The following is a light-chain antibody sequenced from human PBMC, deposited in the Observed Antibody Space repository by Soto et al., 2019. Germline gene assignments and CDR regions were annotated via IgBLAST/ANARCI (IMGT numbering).Light chain of an antibody. CDR2: GGS. J-gene: IGKJ4*01. V-gene: IGKV3-20*01. Sequence: EIVLTQSPGTLSLSPGDSATLSCRASQSFKSSYLAWYQQKPGQAPKLLIHGGSTRATGISDRFSGSGSGTDFTLTISRLEPEDFAVYYCQQFSSYPLTFGGGTKVDIK. CDR1: QSFKSSY. CDR3: QQFSSYPLT.